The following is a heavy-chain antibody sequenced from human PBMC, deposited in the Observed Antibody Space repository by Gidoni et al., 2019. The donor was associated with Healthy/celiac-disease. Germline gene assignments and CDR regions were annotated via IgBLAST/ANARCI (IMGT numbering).Heavy chain of an antibody. V-gene: IGHV3-23*01. CDR3: AKDLRMVRGVMRDY. CDR2: ISGSGVST. D-gene: IGHD3-10*01. CDR1: GLTFSSYA. J-gene: IGHJ4*02. Sequence: EVQLLESGGGWVQPEGSLRLSCADSGLTFSSYAMSWVRQAPGKGLEWVSAISGSGVSTYYADSVKGRFTISRDNSKNTLYLQMNSLRAEDTAVYYCAKDLRMVRGVMRDYWGQGTLVTVSS.